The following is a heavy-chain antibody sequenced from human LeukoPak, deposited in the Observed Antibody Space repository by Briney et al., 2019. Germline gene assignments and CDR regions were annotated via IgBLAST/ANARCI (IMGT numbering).Heavy chain of an antibody. D-gene: IGHD2-15*01. CDR2: IHYSGSP. J-gene: IGHJ3*01. CDR3: ARALGYCSGGGCYTGGAFDL. CDR1: GGAITSLY. Sequence: TSETLSLTCTVAGGAITSLYWSWIRPPQEKGLEWIGFIHYSGSPRYNPSLESRLTISVDTSENQFSLKLNSVTAADTAVYYCARALGYCSGGGCYTGGAFDLWGEGTIVSVSS. V-gene: IGHV4-59*11.